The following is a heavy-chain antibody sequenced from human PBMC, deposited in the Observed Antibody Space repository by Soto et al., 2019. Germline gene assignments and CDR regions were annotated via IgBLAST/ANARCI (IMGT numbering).Heavy chain of an antibody. CDR1: GFTFISYA. CDR3: VKDPDDKTWGSDFRYFDP. V-gene: IGHV3-23*01. J-gene: IGHJ4*02. CDR2: ISASGDTT. Sequence: EVQLLESGGGLVQPGGSLRLSCTASGFTFISYAMSWVRQSPGKGLEWVSAISASGDTTYYADSVKGRFTISRDNSQNTLYLHMSSVRGEDTAVYFCVKDPDDKTWGSDFRYFDPWGKGTLVPVSS. D-gene: IGHD3-16*01.